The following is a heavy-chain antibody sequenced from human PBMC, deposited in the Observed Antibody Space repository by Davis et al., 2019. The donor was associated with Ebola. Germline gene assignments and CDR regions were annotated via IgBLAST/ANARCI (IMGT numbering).Heavy chain of an antibody. CDR1: GYSISSGYY. J-gene: IGHJ6*03. D-gene: IGHD3-3*01. V-gene: IGHV4-38-2*01. CDR2: IYHSGST. CDR3: ARRGYDFWSGFEGMDV. Sequence: PGGSLRLSCAVSGYSISSGYYWGWIRQPPGKGLEWIGSIYHSGSTYYNPSLKSRVTISVDTSKNQFSLKLSSVTAADTAVYYCARRGYDFWSGFEGMDVWGKGTTVTVSS.